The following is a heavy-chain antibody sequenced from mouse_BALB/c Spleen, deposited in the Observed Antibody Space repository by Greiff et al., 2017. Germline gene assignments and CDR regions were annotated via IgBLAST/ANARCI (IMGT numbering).Heavy chain of an antibody. Sequence: EVHLVESGGGLVQPGGSRKLSCAASGFTFSSFGMHWVRQAPEKGLEWVAYISSGSSTIYYADTVKGRFTISRDNPKNTLFLQMTSLRSEDTAMYYCAREAPHYYGSSSWFAYWGQGTLVTVSA. CDR3: AREAPHYYGSSSWFAY. CDR2: ISSGSSTI. J-gene: IGHJ3*01. V-gene: IGHV5-17*02. CDR1: GFTFSSFG. D-gene: IGHD1-1*01.